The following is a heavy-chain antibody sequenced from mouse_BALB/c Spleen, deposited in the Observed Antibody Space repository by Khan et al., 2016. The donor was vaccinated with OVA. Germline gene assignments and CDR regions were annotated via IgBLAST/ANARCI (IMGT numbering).Heavy chain of an antibody. J-gene: IGHJ3*01. Sequence: EVQLQQSGPDLVKPGASVKMSCKASGYSFTGYYMNWVKQSHGKSLECIGRVNPNTGNTNYNQKFRGKAILIVEKSSSTAYLELRSLTSEDSAFYYCARGYDFFAYWGQGTLVTVSA. V-gene: IGHV1-26*01. D-gene: IGHD2-14*01. CDR3: ARGYDFFAY. CDR1: GYSFTGYY. CDR2: VNPNTGNT.